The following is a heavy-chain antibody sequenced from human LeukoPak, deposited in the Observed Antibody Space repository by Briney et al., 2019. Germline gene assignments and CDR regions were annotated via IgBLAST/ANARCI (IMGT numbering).Heavy chain of an antibody. CDR1: GGSASSKSYF. Sequence: SETLSLTCTFSGGSASSKSYFWAWIRQPPGKGLEWIGSLYYTENTYYNPSLKSRVAISADTAKNQFFSKLTSVTAADTAVYYCARMSCDTLGCPTVYNWIDPWGQGTLVTVSS. J-gene: IGHJ5*02. D-gene: IGHD2-15*01. V-gene: IGHV4-39*01. CDR2: LYYTENT. CDR3: ARMSCDTLGCPTVYNWIDP.